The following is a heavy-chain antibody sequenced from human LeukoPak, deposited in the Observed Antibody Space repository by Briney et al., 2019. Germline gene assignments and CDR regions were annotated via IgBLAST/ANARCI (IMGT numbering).Heavy chain of an antibody. Sequence: PSETLSLTCTVSGGSISSYYWSWIRQPPGKGLEWIGYIHYSGSTNYNPSLKSRVTISVDTSKNQFSLKLSSVTAADTAVYYCARVGRGYYDSSGYYPYYFDYWGQGTLVTVSS. CDR2: IHYSGST. D-gene: IGHD3-22*01. CDR1: GGSISSYY. V-gene: IGHV4-59*08. J-gene: IGHJ4*02. CDR3: ARVGRGYYDSSGYYPYYFDY.